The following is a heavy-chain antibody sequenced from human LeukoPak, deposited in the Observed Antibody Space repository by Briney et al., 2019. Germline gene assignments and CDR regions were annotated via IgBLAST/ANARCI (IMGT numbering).Heavy chain of an antibody. J-gene: IGHJ4*02. CDR2: ISESGDKT. Sequence: PGASLRLSCAASGFTFNLFAMNWVRQAPGKGLEWVSLISESGDKTYYADSVKGRFTISRDNSKSTLFLQMNSLRAEDTALYYCAKGAWFDNWGQGTLVTVSS. CDR1: GFTFNLFA. CDR3: AKGAWFDN. V-gene: IGHV3-23*01.